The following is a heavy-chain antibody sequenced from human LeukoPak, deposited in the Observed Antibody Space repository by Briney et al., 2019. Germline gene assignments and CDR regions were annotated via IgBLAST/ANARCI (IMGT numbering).Heavy chain of an antibody. CDR3: ARDSSGWYRDY. CDR2: IKPDGSEK. J-gene: IGHJ4*02. Sequence: GGSLRLSCAASGFTFSSYAMSWVRQAPGKGLEWVANIKPDGSEKYYVDSVKGRFTISRDNANNSLYLQMHSLKTEDTALYYCARDSSGWYRDYWGQGTLVTVSS. D-gene: IGHD6-19*01. CDR1: GFTFSSYA. V-gene: IGHV3-7*03.